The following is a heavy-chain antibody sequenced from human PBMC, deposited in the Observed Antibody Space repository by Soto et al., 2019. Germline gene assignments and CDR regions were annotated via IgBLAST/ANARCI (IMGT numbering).Heavy chain of an antibody. CDR2: IFYNGTA. J-gene: IGHJ4*02. Sequence: LSLTCIVSGGSVSSGRFHWIWIRQPPGKGLQFIGSIFYNGTANYSPSLKNRVSISIDTSQSQFFLQLISVAAADTAVYYCARIGGWYDIDFWGQGSLVTVSS. CDR1: GGSVSSGRFH. D-gene: IGHD6-19*01. V-gene: IGHV4-61*01. CDR3: ARIGGWYDIDF.